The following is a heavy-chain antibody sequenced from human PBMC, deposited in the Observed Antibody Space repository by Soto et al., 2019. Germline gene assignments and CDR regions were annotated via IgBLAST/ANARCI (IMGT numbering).Heavy chain of an antibody. D-gene: IGHD3-22*01. CDR2: IKSKTDGGTT. CDR3: TTVTDYYDSSGPSEG. Sequence: PGGSLRLSCAASGFTFSNAWVNWVRQTPGKGLEWVGRIKSKTDGGTTDYAAPVKGRFTISRDDSKNTLYLQMNSLKTEDTAVYYCTTVTDYYDSSGPSEGWGQGTLVTVSS. V-gene: IGHV3-15*07. CDR1: GFTFSNAW. J-gene: IGHJ4*02.